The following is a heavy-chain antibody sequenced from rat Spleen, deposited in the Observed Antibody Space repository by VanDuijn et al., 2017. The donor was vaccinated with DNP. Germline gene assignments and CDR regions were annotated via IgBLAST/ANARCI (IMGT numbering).Heavy chain of an antibody. Sequence: EVRLVESGGGLVQPGRSLRLSCVASGFTFSDYYMAWVRQAPTKGLKWVAYISYDGGHTSYGDSVRGRFTISRDNAKSTLYLQMNSLRSEDMATYYCVRPHDYAGSYPRYWGQGVMVTVSS. CDR2: ISYDGGHT. D-gene: IGHD1-12*02. CDR3: VRPHDYAGSYPRY. CDR1: GFTFSDYY. J-gene: IGHJ2*01. V-gene: IGHV5-22*01.